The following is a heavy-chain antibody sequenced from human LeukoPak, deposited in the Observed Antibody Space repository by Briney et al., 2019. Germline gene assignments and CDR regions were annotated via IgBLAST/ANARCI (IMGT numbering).Heavy chain of an antibody. V-gene: IGHV1-18*04. J-gene: IGHJ5*02. CDR2: ISTNNGDT. CDR1: GYTFTNYG. Sequence: GASVKVSCKASGYTFTNYGISWVRQAPGQGLEWMGWISTNNGDTKYAQRLQGRVTLTPDTSTNTVYMEVRSVKSDDTAVYYCARDLAFFPVPAPNGWLDPWGQGTLVTVSS. D-gene: IGHD6-19*01. CDR3: ARDLAFFPVPAPNGWLDP.